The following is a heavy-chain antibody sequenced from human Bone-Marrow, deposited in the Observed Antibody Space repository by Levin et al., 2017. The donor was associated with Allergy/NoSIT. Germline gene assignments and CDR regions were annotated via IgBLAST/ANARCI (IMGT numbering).Heavy chain of an antibody. V-gene: IGHV1-69*13. D-gene: IGHD3-10*01. Sequence: ASVKVSCKASGGTFSSYAISWVRQAPGQGLEWMGGIIPIFGTANYAQKFQGRVTITADESTSTAYMELSSLRSEDTAVYYCARRGYYYGSGIMDVWGQGTTVTVSS. CDR2: IIPIFGTA. CDR3: ARRGYYYGSGIMDV. CDR1: GGTFSSYA. J-gene: IGHJ6*02.